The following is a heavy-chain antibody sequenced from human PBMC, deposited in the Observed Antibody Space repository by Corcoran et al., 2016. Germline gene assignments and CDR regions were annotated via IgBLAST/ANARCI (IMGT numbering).Heavy chain of an antibody. D-gene: IGHD3-9*01. Sequence: EVQLVESGGGLVQPGGSLRLSCAASGFTFSSYWMSWVRQAPGKGLEWVANIKQDGREKYYVDSVKGRFTISRDNAKNSLYLQMNSLRAEDTAVYYCVHDILTSYGMDVWGQGTTVTVSS. CDR1: GFTFSSYW. CDR3: VHDILTSYGMDV. J-gene: IGHJ6*02. CDR2: IKQDGREK. V-gene: IGHV3-7*03.